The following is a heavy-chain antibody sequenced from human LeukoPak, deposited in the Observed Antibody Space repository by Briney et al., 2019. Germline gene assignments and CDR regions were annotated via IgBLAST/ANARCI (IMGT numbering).Heavy chain of an antibody. D-gene: IGHD6-19*01. J-gene: IGHJ4*02. Sequence: PGGSLRLSCAASGFTFSNAWMSWVRQAPGKGLEWIGYIYHSGSTNYNPSLKSRVTISVDTSKNQFSLKLSSVTAADTAVYYCALAGSYFDYWGQGTLVTVSS. V-gene: IGHV4-59*01. CDR3: ALAGSYFDY. CDR1: GFTFSNAW. CDR2: IYHSGST.